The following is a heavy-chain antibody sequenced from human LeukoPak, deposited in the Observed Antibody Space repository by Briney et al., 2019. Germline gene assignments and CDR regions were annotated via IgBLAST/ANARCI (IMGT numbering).Heavy chain of an antibody. D-gene: IGHD1-1*01. CDR2: IYSDGTT. Sequence: PGGSLSLSCAASGFRVSSIYMNWVRQAPGKGLEGVSVIYSDGTTYYADSVKGRFTISRDDSKNTLYLHMNSLRAEDTAVYYCARAPNWRFDHWGQGTLVTVSS. CDR3: ARAPNWRFDH. V-gene: IGHV3-53*01. CDR1: GFRVSSIY. J-gene: IGHJ4*02.